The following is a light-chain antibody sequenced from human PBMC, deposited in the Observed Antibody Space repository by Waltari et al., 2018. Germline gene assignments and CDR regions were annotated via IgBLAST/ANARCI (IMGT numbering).Light chain of an antibody. CDR3: SSYTSSSTWV. J-gene: IGLJ3*02. V-gene: IGLV2-18*02. CDR1: SKHVGSYNL. Sequence: QSALTQPPSVSGSPGQSVTISCTGTSKHVGSYNLISWYQQPPATAPKLMIYEVSNRPSGVPDRFSGSKSGNTASLTISGLQAEDEADYYCSSYTSSSTWVFGGGTKLTVL. CDR2: EVS.